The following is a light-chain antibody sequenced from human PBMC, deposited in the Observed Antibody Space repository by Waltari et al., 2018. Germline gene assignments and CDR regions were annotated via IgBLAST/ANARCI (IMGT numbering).Light chain of an antibody. CDR2: DVS. CDR3: CSYRSGSTWV. J-gene: IGLJ2*01. CDR1: SSDVGGHND. Sequence: QAALTQPPSVSKSLGQSVTISCTGTSSDVGGHNDVSWYQQYSGTAPRLLIYDVSKRASWVLERFSGSKSGNTASLTISGLQAEDEADYYCCSYRSGSTWVFGGGTRLTVL. V-gene: IGLV2-18*02.